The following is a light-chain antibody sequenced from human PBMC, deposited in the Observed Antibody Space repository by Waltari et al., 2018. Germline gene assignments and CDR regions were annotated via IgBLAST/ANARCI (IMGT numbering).Light chain of an antibody. J-gene: IGKJ1*01. CDR2: PES. V-gene: IGKV1-39*01. Sequence: IQITQSPSSLSASVGDRVTITCRASQNISNALNWYHQKPGKAPKLLVYPESNLESGVPYRFSVSGSGTDFTLIISSLQPEDFAIYFCQQRDDSVRTFGKGTRVEIK. CDR3: QQRDDSVRT. CDR1: QNISNA.